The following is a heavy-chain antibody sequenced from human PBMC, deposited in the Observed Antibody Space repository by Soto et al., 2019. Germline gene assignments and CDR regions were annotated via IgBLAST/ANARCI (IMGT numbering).Heavy chain of an antibody. Sequence: SETLSLTYTVSGGSISSSSYYWGWIRQPPGKGLEWIGSIYYSGSTYYNPSLKSRVTISVDTSKNQFSLKLSSVTAADTAVYYCARKPLWFGEFRQGFDYWGQGTLVTVSS. CDR2: IYYSGST. J-gene: IGHJ4*02. CDR1: GGSISSSSYY. D-gene: IGHD3-10*01. CDR3: ARKPLWFGEFRQGFDY. V-gene: IGHV4-39*01.